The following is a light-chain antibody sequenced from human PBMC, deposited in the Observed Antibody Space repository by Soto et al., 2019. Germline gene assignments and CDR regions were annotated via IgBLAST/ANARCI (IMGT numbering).Light chain of an antibody. CDR1: QSVGSK. CDR3: QQYNHWPPIT. Sequence: ETLMTQSPATLSASPGETATLSCRASQSVGSKLVWYQQKPGQALRLLIFDASTRATGVPDRFTGSGSGTEFTLTISSLQSEDFAVYYCQQYNHWPPITFGQGTRLEI. V-gene: IGKV3-15*01. CDR2: DAS. J-gene: IGKJ5*01.